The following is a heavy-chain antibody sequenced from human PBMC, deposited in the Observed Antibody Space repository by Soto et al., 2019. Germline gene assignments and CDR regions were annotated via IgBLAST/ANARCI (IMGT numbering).Heavy chain of an antibody. V-gene: IGHV3-30*18. J-gene: IGHJ4*02. CDR3: AKGPKDY. Sequence: PGGSLRLSCAASGFTFSSYGMHWVRQAPGKGLEWVAVISYDGSNKYYADSVKGRFTISRDNSKNTPYLQMNSLRAEDTAVYYCAKGPKDYWGQGTLVTVSS. CDR1: GFTFSSYG. CDR2: ISYDGSNK.